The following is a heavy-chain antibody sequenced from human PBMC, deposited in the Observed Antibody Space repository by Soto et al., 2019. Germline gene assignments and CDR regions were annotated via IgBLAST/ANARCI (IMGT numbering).Heavy chain of an antibody. V-gene: IGHV3-33*01. J-gene: IGHJ6*02. CDR3: ARDGKQLAPYAMDV. CDR2: IWYDGSHT. Sequence: GGSKRLAYASSEFVFKPQSMHLVRQKAGKGLEWVAQIWYDGSHTYYTDSVKGRFTISRDNLKDMVYLQMDSLRAEDTAVYYCARDGKQLAPYAMDVWGQGTTVTVSS. CDR1: EFVFKPQS. D-gene: IGHD1-1*01.